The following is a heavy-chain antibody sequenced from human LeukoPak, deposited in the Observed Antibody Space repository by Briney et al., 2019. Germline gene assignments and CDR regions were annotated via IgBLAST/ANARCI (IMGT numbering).Heavy chain of an antibody. Sequence: SVKVSCKASGGTFSSYAISWVRQAPGQGLEWMGGIIPILGTANYAQKFQGRVTITADESTSTAYTELSSLRSEDTAVYYCARGGYYGSGSYLGPDWGQGTLVTVSS. CDR2: IIPILGTA. D-gene: IGHD3-10*01. CDR3: ARGGYYGSGSYLGPD. CDR1: GGTFSSYA. J-gene: IGHJ4*02. V-gene: IGHV1-69*13.